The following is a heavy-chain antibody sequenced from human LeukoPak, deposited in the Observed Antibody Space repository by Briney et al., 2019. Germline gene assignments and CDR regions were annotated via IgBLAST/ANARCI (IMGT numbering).Heavy chain of an antibody. V-gene: IGHV1-2*02. J-gene: IGHJ4*02. D-gene: IGHD6-19*01. Sequence: GASVKVSCKASGYTFTGYYMHWVRQAPGQGLEWMGWINPNSGGTNYAQEFQGRVTMTRDTSISTAYMELSRLRSDDTAVYYCARKGGDSSGWFTRIDYFDYWGQGTLVTVSS. CDR3: ARKGGDSSGWFTRIDYFDY. CDR2: INPNSGGT. CDR1: GYTFTGYY.